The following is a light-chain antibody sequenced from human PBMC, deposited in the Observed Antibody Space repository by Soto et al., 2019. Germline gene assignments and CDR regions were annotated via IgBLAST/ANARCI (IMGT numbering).Light chain of an antibody. V-gene: IGLV2-11*01. Sequence: QSALTQPRSVSGSPGQSVTISCTGTSSNVGGYNYVSWYQQHPGKAPKVMIYDVSKRPSGVPDRFSGTKSGITASLTISGLQAEDEADYYCCSYAGTYTWVFGGGTKLTVL. CDR1: SSNVGGYNY. CDR3: CSYAGTYTWV. J-gene: IGLJ3*02. CDR2: DVS.